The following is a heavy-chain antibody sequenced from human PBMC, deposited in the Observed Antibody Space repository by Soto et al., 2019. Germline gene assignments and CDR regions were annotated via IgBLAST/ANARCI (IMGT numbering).Heavy chain of an antibody. D-gene: IGHD1-26*01. Sequence: QPGGSLRLSCAASGFTFSNYAMNWVRQAPGKGLEWVSGITGSSGRTFYADSVKGRFTISRDNSKNTVYLQMNSVRADDTAVYYCAKEYTSTSRGSFDYWGQGALVTVAS. CDR1: GFTFSNYA. CDR2: ITGSSGRT. J-gene: IGHJ4*02. V-gene: IGHV3-23*01. CDR3: AKEYTSTSRGSFDY.